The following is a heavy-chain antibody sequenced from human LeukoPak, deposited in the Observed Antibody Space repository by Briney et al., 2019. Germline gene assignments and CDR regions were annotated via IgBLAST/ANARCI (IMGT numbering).Heavy chain of an antibody. Sequence: GASVKVSCKASGYTFTSYGISWVRRAPGQGLEWMGRIIPILGIANYAQKFQGRVTITADKSTSTAYMELSSLRSEDTAVYYCARTYYDFWSGYYTRNYYYYGMDVWGQGTTVTVSS. D-gene: IGHD3-3*01. CDR1: GYTFTSYG. CDR2: IIPILGIA. V-gene: IGHV1-69*04. CDR3: ARTYYDFWSGYYTRNYYYYGMDV. J-gene: IGHJ6*02.